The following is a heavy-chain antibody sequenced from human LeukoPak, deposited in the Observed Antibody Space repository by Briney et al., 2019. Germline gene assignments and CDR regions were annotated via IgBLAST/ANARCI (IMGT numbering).Heavy chain of an antibody. V-gene: IGHV4-30-4*01. CDR2: IYYSGST. CDR1: GGSISSGDYD. D-gene: IGHD1-14*01. CDR3: ARETGLYYFDY. Sequence: SQTLSLTCTVSGGSISSGDYDWNWIRQPPGKGLEWIGHIYYSGSTYYNPPLKSRVTISVDTSKNQFSLKLSSVTAADTAVYFCARETGLYYFDYWGQGTLVTVSS. J-gene: IGHJ4*02.